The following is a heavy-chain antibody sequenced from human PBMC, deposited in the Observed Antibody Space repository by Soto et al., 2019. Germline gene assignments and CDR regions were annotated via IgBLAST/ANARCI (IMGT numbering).Heavy chain of an antibody. V-gene: IGHV3-7*03. D-gene: IGHD3-9*01. J-gene: IGHJ4*02. CDR3: ARGMGEEQIFYYFYY. CDR2: IKQGGGEK. Sequence: GGSLRLSCAASGFTFRSFWMSWVRQAPGKGLEWVANIKQGGGEKYYVDSVKGRFTISRDNAKNSLYLQMNSLRAEDTAVYYCARGMGEEQIFYYFYYWGQGALATVAS. CDR1: GFTFRSFW.